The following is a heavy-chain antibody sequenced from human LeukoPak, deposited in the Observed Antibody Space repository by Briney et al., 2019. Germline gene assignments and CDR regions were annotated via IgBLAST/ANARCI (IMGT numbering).Heavy chain of an antibody. CDR2: ISSSGSYI. Sequence: PGGSLRLSCAASGFTFSSYSMNWVRQAPGKGLEWVSSISSSGSYIYDTDSVKGRFTISRDNAKNSLYLQMNSLRAEDTAVYYCARAHSYCTSASCSFYFDYWGQGTLVTVSS. CDR3: ARAHSYCTSASCSFYFDY. V-gene: IGHV3-21*01. D-gene: IGHD2-2*01. CDR1: GFTFSSYS. J-gene: IGHJ4*02.